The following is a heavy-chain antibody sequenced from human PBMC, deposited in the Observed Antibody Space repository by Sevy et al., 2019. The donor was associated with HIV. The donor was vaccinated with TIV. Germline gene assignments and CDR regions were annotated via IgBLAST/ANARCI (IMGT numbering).Heavy chain of an antibody. CDR2: ISSPPNTI. V-gene: IGHV3-48*03. J-gene: IGHJ6*02. CDR1: GFTFSVYE. Sequence: GGSLRLSCAASGFTFSVYEMNWVRQAPGKGLEWIAYISSPPNTIYYADSVRGRFTISRDNAKNSLYLQMNTLRAEDTAVYYCAAFGGYYYYGMDVWGQGTTVTVSS. D-gene: IGHD3-10*01. CDR3: AAFGGYYYYGMDV.